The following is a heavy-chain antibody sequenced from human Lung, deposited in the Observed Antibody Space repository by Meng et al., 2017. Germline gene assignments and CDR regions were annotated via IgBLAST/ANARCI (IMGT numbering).Heavy chain of an antibody. D-gene: IGHD4-11*01. J-gene: IGHJ4*02. CDR1: GGSFSDYY. CDR3: ARGPTTMAHDFDY. CDR2: INHSGST. Sequence: QVQLHQWGAGLLKPSETLALTSVVSGGSFSDYYWSWIRQPPGKGLEWIGEINHSGSTNYNPSLESRATISVDTSQNNLSLKLSSVTAADSAVYYCARGPTTMAHDFDYWGQGTLVTVSS. V-gene: IGHV4-34*01.